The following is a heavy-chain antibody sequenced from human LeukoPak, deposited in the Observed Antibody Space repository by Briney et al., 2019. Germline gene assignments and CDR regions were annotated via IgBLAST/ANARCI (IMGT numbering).Heavy chain of an antibody. V-gene: IGHV3-21*01. CDR1: GFTFSSYS. CDR2: ISSSSSYI. J-gene: IGHJ4*02. CDR3: ARDEVGATNN. D-gene: IGHD1-26*01. Sequence: KSGGSLRLSCAASGFTFSSYSMNWVRQAPGKGLEWVSSISSSSSYIYYADSVKGRFTISRDNAKNSLYLQMNSLRAEDTAVYYCARDEVGATNNWGQGTLVTVSS.